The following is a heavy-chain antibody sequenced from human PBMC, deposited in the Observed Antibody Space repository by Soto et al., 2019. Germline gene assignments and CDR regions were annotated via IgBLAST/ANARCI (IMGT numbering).Heavy chain of an antibody. CDR3: ATRDYTASPY. CDR2: IHHSGAT. V-gene: IGHV4-4*02. CDR1: GASISDCDW. J-gene: IGHJ4*02. Sequence: PSETLSLTCAVSGASISDCDWWSWVRQPPGKGLEWIGEIHHSGATNHNSSVKSRVTISLDKSKNHLSLQLNSVTAADTVVYYCATRDYTASPYWGQGILVTVSS. D-gene: IGHD2-2*02.